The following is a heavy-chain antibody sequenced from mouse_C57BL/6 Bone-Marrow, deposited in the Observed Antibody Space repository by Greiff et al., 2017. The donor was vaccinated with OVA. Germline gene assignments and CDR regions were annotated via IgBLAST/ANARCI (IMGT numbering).Heavy chain of an antibody. CDR3: ARVLEAYYSNLYAMDY. CDR2: ISDGGSDT. Sequence: EVKLVESGGGLVKPGGSLKLSCAASGFTFSSYAMTWVRQTPEKRLEWVATISDGGSDTNYPDNVKGRFTISRDNAKNKLYLQMSHLKSEDTAMYYCARVLEAYYSNLYAMDYWGQGTSVTVSS. CDR1: GFTFSSYA. V-gene: IGHV5-4*03. J-gene: IGHJ4*01. D-gene: IGHD2-5*01.